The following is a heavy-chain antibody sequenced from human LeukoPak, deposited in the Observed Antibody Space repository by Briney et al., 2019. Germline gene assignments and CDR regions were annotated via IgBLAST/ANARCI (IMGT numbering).Heavy chain of an antibody. CDR2: IIPILGIA. Sequence: ASVKVSCKASGGTFSSYAISWVRQAPGQGLEWMGRIIPILGIANYAQKFQGRVTITADKSTSTAYMELSSLRSEDTAVYYCARGGDSIFVFDYWGQGTLVTVSS. D-gene: IGHD3-3*01. J-gene: IGHJ4*02. CDR1: GGTFSSYA. V-gene: IGHV1-69*04. CDR3: ARGGDSIFVFDY.